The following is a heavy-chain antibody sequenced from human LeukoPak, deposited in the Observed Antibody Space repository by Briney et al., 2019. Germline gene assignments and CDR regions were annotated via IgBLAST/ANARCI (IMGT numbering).Heavy chain of an antibody. CDR1: GYTFTGYY. CDR2: INPNSGGT. Sequence: ASVTVSCKASGYTFTGYYMHWVRQAPGQGLEWMGWINPNSGGTNYAQKVQGRVTMTTDTSTSTAYMEVRSLRSDDTAVYYCARVSRDTADSHYYYGMDVWGQGTTVTVSS. D-gene: IGHD5-18*01. J-gene: IGHJ6*02. CDR3: ARVSRDTADSHYYYGMDV. V-gene: IGHV1-2*02.